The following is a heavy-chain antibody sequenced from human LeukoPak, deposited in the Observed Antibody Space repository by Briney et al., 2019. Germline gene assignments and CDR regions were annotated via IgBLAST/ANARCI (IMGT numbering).Heavy chain of an antibody. CDR2: IYSGGST. CDR3: ARHQVATATFNYYYYGMDV. V-gene: IGHV3-53*01. D-gene: IGHD5-18*01. Sequence: GGSLRLSCAASGFIVSSNYMSWVRQAPGKGLEWVSVIYSGGSTYYADSVKGRFTISRGNSKKTLYLQMNSLRAEDTAVYYCARHQVATATFNYYYYGMDVWGQGTTVTVSS. CDR1: GFIVSSNY. J-gene: IGHJ6*02.